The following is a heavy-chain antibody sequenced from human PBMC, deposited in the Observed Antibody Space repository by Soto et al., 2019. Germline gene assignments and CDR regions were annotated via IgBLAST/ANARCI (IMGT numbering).Heavy chain of an antibody. CDR2: IKRKIDGGTT. CDR3: TTVDAVVLN. Sequence: EVQLVESGGGLVKPGGSLRISCAPSGFTLSNAWMSWARRAPGGGLEWVGRIKRKIDGGTTDYAAPVKGRFAISRDDSNSILYLEMNSLRSEDTAVYYCTTVDAVVLNWGQGLLVTVSS. CDR1: GFTLSNAW. D-gene: IGHD6-19*01. V-gene: IGHV3-15*01. J-gene: IGHJ4*02.